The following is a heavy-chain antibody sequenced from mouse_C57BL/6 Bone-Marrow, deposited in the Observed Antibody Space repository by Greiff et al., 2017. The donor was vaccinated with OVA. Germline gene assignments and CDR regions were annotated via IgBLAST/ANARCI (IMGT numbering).Heavy chain of an antibody. CDR3: ERCRYYDDAMDY. V-gene: IGHV1-82*01. J-gene: IGHJ4*01. CDR1: GYAFSSSW. Sequence: VQLQQSGPELVKPGASVKISCKASGYAFSSSWMNWVKQRPGKGLEWIGRIYPGDGDTNYNGKFKGKATLTADKSSSTAYMQLSSLTSEDSAVDFCERCRYYDDAMDYWGQGTSVTVSS. D-gene: IGHD2-4*01. CDR2: IYPGDGDT.